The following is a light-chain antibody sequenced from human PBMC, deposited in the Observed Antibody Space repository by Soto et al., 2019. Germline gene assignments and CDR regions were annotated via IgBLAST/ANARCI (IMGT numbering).Light chain of an antibody. CDR3: CSYASSTNYV. V-gene: IGLV2-14*01. CDR1: SNDVGGYNY. J-gene: IGLJ1*01. CDR2: EVS. Sequence: QSVLTQPASVSGSPGQSITISCTGTSNDVGGYNYVSWYQQHPGKAPKLVIYEVSHRPSGISDRFSGSKSGNTASLTISGLQVEDEADYYCCSYASSTNYVFGAGTKLTVL.